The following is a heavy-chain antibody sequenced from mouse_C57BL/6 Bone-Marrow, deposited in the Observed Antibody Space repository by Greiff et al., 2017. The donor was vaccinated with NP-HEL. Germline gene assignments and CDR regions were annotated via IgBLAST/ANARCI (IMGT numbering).Heavy chain of an antibody. CDR2: INPNNGGT. D-gene: IGHD3-2*02. CDR1: GYTFTDYY. J-gene: IGHJ3*01. CDR3: ARRSGQLRLFAY. Sequence: EVQLQQSGPELVKPGASVKISCKASGYTFTDYYMNWVKQSHGKSLEWIGDINPNNGGTSYNQKFKGKATLTVDKSSSTAYMELRSLTSEDSAVYYCARRSGQLRLFAYWGQGTLVTVSA. V-gene: IGHV1-26*01.